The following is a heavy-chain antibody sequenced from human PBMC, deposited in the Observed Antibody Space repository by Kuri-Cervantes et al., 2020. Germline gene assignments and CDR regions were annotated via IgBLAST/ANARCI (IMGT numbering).Heavy chain of an antibody. Sequence: GGSLRLSCAASGFTFSRSWMHWVCQAPEKGLEWVADIKCDGSEKYYVDSVKGRLTISRDNAKNSLYLQVNSLRAEDMTVYYCAKGVYWGQGTLVTVSS. J-gene: IGHJ4*02. CDR3: AKGVY. V-gene: IGHV3-52*01. CDR2: IKCDGSEK. CDR1: GFTFSRSW.